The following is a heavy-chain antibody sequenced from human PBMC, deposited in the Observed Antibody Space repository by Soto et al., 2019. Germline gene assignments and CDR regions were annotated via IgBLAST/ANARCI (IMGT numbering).Heavy chain of an antibody. CDR3: AHARSGWYLVPTLGY. D-gene: IGHD6-19*01. CDR2: IYWDDDK. Sequence: XGPTLMHPTQTLTLTCTFSGFSLSTSGVGVGWIRQPPGKALEWLSLIYWDDDKRYSPSLKSRLTITKDTSKNQVVLTMTNMDPVDTATYYCAHARSGWYLVPTLGYWGQGTLLTVS. CDR1: GFSLSTSGVG. V-gene: IGHV2-5*02. J-gene: IGHJ4*02.